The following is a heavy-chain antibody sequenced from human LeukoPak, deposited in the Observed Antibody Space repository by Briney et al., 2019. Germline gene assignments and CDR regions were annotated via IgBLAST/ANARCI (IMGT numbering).Heavy chain of an antibody. CDR2: IYYSGST. D-gene: IGHD5-24*01. CDR1: GGSISSYY. Sequence: SETLSLTCTVSGGSISSYYWSWIRQPPGKGLEWIGYIYYSGSTNYNPSLKSRVTISVDTSKNQFSLKLSSVTAADTAVYYCAREEMATLDYWGQGTLVTVSS. CDR3: AREEMATLDY. V-gene: IGHV4-59*01. J-gene: IGHJ4*02.